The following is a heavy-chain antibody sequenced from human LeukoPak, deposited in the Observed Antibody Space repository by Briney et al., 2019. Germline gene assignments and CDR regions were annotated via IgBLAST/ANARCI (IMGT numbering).Heavy chain of an antibody. J-gene: IGHJ4*02. CDR2: ISSSGSTV. V-gene: IGHV3-48*03. D-gene: IGHD6-19*01. CDR1: GFTFSSYE. Sequence: PGGSLRLSCAASGFTFSSYEMNWVRQAPGKGLEWVSYISSSGSTVYYADSVKGRFTISRDNAKNSLYLQMNSLRAEDTAVYYCARGTVAFDYWGQGTLVTVSS. CDR3: ARGTVAFDY.